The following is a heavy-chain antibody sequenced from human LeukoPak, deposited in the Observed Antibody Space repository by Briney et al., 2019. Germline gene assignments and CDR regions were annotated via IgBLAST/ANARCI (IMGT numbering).Heavy chain of an antibody. CDR3: ARANDPRLTQSKAFDI. J-gene: IGHJ3*02. V-gene: IGHV4-34*01. CDR1: GGSFSGYY. Sequence: SETLSLTCAVYGGSFSGYYWSWIRQPPGKGLEWIGEINHSGSTNYNPSLKSRLTISVDTSKNQFSLKLSSVTAADTAVYYCARANDPRLTQSKAFDIWGQGTMVTVSS. D-gene: IGHD1-1*01. CDR2: INHSGST.